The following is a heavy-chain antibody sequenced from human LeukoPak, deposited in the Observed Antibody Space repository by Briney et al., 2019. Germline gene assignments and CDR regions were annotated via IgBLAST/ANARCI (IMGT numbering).Heavy chain of an antibody. V-gene: IGHV4-34*01. D-gene: IGHD3-10*01. J-gene: IGHJ6*03. CDR2: INHSGST. CDR3: ARGLWTMVRGVIRRNYYYYMDV. CDR1: GGSFSGYY. Sequence: PETLSLTCAVYGGSFSGYYRSWIRQPPGKGLEWIGEINHSGSTNYNPSLKSRVTISVDTSKNQFSLKLGSVTAADTAVYYCARGLWTMVRGVIRRNYYYYMDVWGKGTTVTVSS.